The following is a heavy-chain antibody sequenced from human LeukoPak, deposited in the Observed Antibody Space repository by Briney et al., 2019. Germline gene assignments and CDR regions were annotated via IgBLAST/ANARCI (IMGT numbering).Heavy chain of an antibody. Sequence: PGGSLRLSCAASGFTFSSYGMHWVRQAPGKGLEWVAVIWYDGSNKYYADSVKGRFTISRDNSKNTLYLQMNSLRAEDTAVYYCAGEDSSSWYDYWGQGTLVTVSS. CDR2: IWYDGSNK. V-gene: IGHV3-33*01. CDR1: GFTFSSYG. CDR3: AGEDSSSWYDY. D-gene: IGHD6-13*01. J-gene: IGHJ4*02.